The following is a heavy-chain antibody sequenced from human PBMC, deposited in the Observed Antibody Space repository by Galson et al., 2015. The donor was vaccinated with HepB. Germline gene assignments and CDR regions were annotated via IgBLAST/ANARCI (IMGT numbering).Heavy chain of an antibody. J-gene: IGHJ6*02. Sequence: SLRLSCAASGFTFSSYWMSWVRQAPGKGLEWVANIRQDGSEKYYVDSVKGRFTISRDNAKNSLYLQMNSLRAEDTAVYYCARDTGEWELQGYYYYGMDVWGQGTTVTVSS. CDR3: ARDTGEWELQGYYYYGMDV. CDR1: GFTFSSYW. V-gene: IGHV3-7*03. CDR2: IRQDGSEK. D-gene: IGHD1-26*01.